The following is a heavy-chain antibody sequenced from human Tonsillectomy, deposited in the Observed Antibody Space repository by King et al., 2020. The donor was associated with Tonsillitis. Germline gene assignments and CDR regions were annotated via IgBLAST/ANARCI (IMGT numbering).Heavy chain of an antibody. CDR2: IYPGDSDT. Sequence: QLVQSGAEVKKPGESLKISCKGSGYSFTSYWIGWVRQMPGKGLEWMGIIYPGDSDTRYSPSFQGQVTISADKSISTAYLQWSSLKASDTAMYYCARPNHYDFWSGYLYYFDYWGQGTLVTVSS. CDR1: GYSFTSYW. V-gene: IGHV5-51*01. CDR3: ARPNHYDFWSGYLYYFDY. D-gene: IGHD3-3*01. J-gene: IGHJ4*02.